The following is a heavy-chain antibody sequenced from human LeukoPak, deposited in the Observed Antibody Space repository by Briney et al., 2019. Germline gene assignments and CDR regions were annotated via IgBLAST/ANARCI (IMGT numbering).Heavy chain of an antibody. D-gene: IGHD6-19*01. J-gene: IGHJ4*02. CDR2: INPNSGDT. Sequence: ASVKVSCKASGYTFTGYNMHWLRQAPGQGLEWMGWINPNSGDTNFAQKFQGRVTMTRDTSISTAYMDLSRLRSDDTAVYYCARAGQSSGWYFDYWGQGTLVTVSS. CDR3: ARAGQSSGWYFDY. CDR1: GYTFTGYN. V-gene: IGHV1-2*02.